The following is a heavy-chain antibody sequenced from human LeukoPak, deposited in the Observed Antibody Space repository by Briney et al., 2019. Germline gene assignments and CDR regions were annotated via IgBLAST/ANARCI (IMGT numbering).Heavy chain of an antibody. CDR1: GYTFSDYY. J-gene: IGHJ5*02. CDR3: ARSPYCSSISCYRWFDP. D-gene: IGHD2-2*01. CDR2: INPKSGDT. V-gene: IGHV1-2*02. Sequence: ASVTVSCKASGYTFSDYYMHWVRQAPGQGLEWMGWINPKSGDTKYSQKFQGRIAMTRDTSISTAYMELRRLRFDDTAVYYCARSPYCSSISCYRWFDPWGQGTLVTVSS.